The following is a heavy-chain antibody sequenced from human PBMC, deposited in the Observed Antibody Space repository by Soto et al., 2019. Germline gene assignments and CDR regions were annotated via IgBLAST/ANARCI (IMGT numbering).Heavy chain of an antibody. V-gene: IGHV1-69*08. D-gene: IGHD4-17*01. CDR2: IIPILGIA. J-gene: IGHJ4*02. CDR1: GGTFSSYT. Sequence: QVQLVQSGAEVKKPGSSVKVSCKASGGTFSSYTISWVRQAPGQGLEWMGRIIPILGIANYAQKFQGRVTITADNSTSTAYMVLSSLRSEDTAVYYCAREVDYGELYWGQGTLVTVSS. CDR3: AREVDYGELY.